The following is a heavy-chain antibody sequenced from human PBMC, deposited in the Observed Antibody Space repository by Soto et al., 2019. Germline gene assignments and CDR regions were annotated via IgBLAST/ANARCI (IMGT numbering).Heavy chain of an antibody. V-gene: IGHV3-21*01. D-gene: IGHD1-26*01. J-gene: IGHJ4*02. CDR3: AKDQLPVGVPFDY. CDR1: GFTFSSYS. CDR2: ISSSSSYI. Sequence: GGSLRLSCAASGFTFSSYSMNWVRQAPGKGLEWVSSISSSSSYIYYADSVKGRFTISRDNAKNSLYLQMNSLRAEDTAVYYCAKDQLPVGVPFDYWGQGTLVTVSS.